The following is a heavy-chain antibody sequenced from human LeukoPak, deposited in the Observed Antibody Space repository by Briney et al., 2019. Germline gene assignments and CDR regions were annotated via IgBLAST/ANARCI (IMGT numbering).Heavy chain of an antibody. D-gene: IGHD3-10*01. CDR1: GFTVSSNY. V-gene: IGHV3-53*01. Sequence: PGGSLRLSCAASGFTVSSNYMSWVRQAPGKGLEWVSVIYSGGSTYYADSVKGRFTISRDNSKNTLYLQMNSLRAEDTAVYYCAKDQGRGVINDAFDIWGQGTMVTVSS. CDR2: IYSGGST. CDR3: AKDQGRGVINDAFDI. J-gene: IGHJ3*02.